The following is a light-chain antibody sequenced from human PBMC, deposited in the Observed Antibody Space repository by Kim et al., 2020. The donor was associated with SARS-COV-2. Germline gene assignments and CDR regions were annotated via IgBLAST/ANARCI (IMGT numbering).Light chain of an antibody. CDR2: GNS. J-gene: IGLJ1*01. CDR3: QSYDSSLSGYV. Sequence: QRVHISCTGSSSNIGAGYDVHWYQQLPGTAPKLLIYGNSNRPSGVPDRFSGSKSGTSASLAITGLQAEDEADYYCQSYDSSLSGYVFGTGTRSPS. CDR1: SSNIGAGYD. V-gene: IGLV1-40*01.